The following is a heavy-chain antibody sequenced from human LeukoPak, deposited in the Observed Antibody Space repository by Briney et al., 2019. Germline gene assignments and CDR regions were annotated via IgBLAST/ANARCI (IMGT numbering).Heavy chain of an antibody. CDR2: IYHSGST. J-gene: IGHJ5*02. CDR3: ARRGKAGWFDP. V-gene: IGHV4-38-2*01. CDR1: GYSISSGYY. Sequence: PSETLSLTCAVSGYSISSGYYWGWIRQPPGKGLEWIGSIYHSGSTYYNPSLKSRVTISVDTSKNQFSLKLSSVTAADTAVYYCARRGKAGWFDPWGQGTLVTVSS. D-gene: IGHD3-16*01.